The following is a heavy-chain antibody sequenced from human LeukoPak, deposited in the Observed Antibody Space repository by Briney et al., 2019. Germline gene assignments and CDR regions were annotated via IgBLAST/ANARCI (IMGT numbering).Heavy chain of an antibody. V-gene: IGHV3-13*01. CDR2: IGTAGDT. Sequence: GGSLRLSCAASGFTFSSYDMHWVRQATGKGLEWVSAIGTAGDTYYPGSVKGRFTISRENAKNSLYLQMNSLRAGDTAVYYCASRLLTYYDILTGFRPGPYYYGMDVWGQGTTVTVSS. J-gene: IGHJ6*02. D-gene: IGHD3-9*01. CDR3: ASRLLTYYDILTGFRPGPYYYGMDV. CDR1: GFTFSSYD.